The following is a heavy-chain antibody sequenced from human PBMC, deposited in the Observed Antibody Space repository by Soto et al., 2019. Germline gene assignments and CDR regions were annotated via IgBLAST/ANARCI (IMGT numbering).Heavy chain of an antibody. D-gene: IGHD6-6*01. J-gene: IGHJ6*01. V-gene: IGHV1-69*13. CDR2: IIPIFGTA. Sequence: SVKVSFKASGGPFSSYAISLVRQAPGQGLEWMGGIIPIFGTANYAQKFQGRVTITADESTSTAYMELSSLRSEDTAVYYCARDPYSSSLSSHYGMDVWGQGTTVTVSS. CDR1: GGPFSSYA. CDR3: ARDPYSSSLSSHYGMDV.